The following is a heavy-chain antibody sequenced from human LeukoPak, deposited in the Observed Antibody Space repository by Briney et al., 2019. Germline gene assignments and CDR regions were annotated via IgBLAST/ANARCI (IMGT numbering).Heavy chain of an antibody. V-gene: IGHV1-2*06. CDR3: ASRLMVAARWFDP. CDR1: GYTFTGYY. D-gene: IGHD2-15*01. CDR2: INPNSGGT. Sequence: ASVKVSCKASGYTFTGYYMHWVRQAPGQGLEWMGRINPNSGGTNYAQKFQGRVTMTRDTSISTAYMELSRLRSDDTAVYYCASRLMVAARWFDPGGQETLVTFSS. J-gene: IGHJ5*02.